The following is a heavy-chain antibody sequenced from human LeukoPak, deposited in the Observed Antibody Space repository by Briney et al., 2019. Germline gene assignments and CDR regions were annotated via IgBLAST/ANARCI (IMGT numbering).Heavy chain of an antibody. CDR3: AKDEAPAAGSWNYYYGMDV. Sequence: GGCLRLARFASGFTGSSYAMSWVRPPPGKGMEWGLAIAGSGGSTYPADSVQGRFTVSRDDFKNPMYLQMNSLRVEPTAVYYCAKDEAPAAGSWNYYYGMDVWGQGTTVTVSS. V-gene: IGHV3-23*01. CDR2: IAGSGGST. CDR1: GFTGSSYA. J-gene: IGHJ6*02. D-gene: IGHD6-13*01.